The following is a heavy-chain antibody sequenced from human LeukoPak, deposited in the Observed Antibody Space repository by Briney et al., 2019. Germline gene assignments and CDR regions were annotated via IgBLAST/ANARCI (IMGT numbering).Heavy chain of an antibody. CDR2: LSHDGRDK. Sequence: QPGRSLRLSCAASGFTFSSYAMHWVRQAPGKGLEWVAVLSHDGRDKNYADSVRGRFTISTDIAHNALHLQMNSLRGEDTAVYYCARGWSPTSFYAHWFDPWGQGTLVTVSS. CDR1: GFTFSSYA. CDR3: ARGWSPTSFYAHWFDP. V-gene: IGHV3-30*04. J-gene: IGHJ5*02. D-gene: IGHD5/OR15-5a*01.